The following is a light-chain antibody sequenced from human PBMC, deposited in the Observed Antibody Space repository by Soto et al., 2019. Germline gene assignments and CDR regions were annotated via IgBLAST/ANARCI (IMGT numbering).Light chain of an antibody. CDR3: QQRSNWPPIT. CDR2: DAS. Sequence: EIVLTQSPGTLSLAPGERATLSCRASQSVNSNYFTWYQQKPGQAPRLLIYDASNRATGIPARFSGSGSGTDFTLTISSLEPEDFAVYYCQQRSNWPPITFGQGTRLEIK. CDR1: QSVNSNY. V-gene: IGKV3-11*01. J-gene: IGKJ5*01.